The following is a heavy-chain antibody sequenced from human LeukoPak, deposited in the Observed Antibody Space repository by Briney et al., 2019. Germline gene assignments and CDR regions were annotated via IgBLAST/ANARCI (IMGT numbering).Heavy chain of an antibody. Sequence: SVKVSCKASGGTFSSYAISWVRQAPGQGLEWSGGIIPIFGTANYAQKFQGRVTITADKSTSTASMELSSLRSEDTDVYYCARGAWPGYYYRSGSRTLPFDYWGQGTLVTVSS. CDR1: GGTFSSYA. CDR2: IIPIFGTA. D-gene: IGHD3-10*01. CDR3: ARGAWPGYYYRSGSRTLPFDY. J-gene: IGHJ4*02. V-gene: IGHV1-69*06.